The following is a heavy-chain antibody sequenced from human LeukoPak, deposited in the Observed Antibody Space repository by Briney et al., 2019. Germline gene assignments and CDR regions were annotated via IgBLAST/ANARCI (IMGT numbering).Heavy chain of an antibody. CDR3: TAEGIVGAHGD. D-gene: IGHD1-26*01. CDR2: IKSKTDGGTT. V-gene: IGHV3-15*01. Sequence: MPGGSLRLSCAASGFTFSNAWMSWVRQAPGKGLEWVGRIKSKTDGGTTGYAAPVKGRFTISRDDSKNTLYLQMNSLKTEDTAVYYCTAEGIVGAHGDWGQGTLVTVSS. J-gene: IGHJ4*02. CDR1: GFTFSNAW.